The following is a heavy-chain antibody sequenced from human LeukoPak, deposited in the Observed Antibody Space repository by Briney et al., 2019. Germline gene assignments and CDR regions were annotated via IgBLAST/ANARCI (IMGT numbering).Heavy chain of an antibody. CDR2: IYSGGST. CDR3: ASPSRYFDWSLDY. J-gene: IGHJ4*02. V-gene: IGHV3-53*01. Sequence: GGSLRLSCAASGFTVSSNYMSWVRQAPGKGLEWVSVIYSGGSTYYADSVKGRFTISRDNSKNTLYLQMNSLRAEDTAVYYCASPSRYFDWSLDYWGQGILVTVSS. D-gene: IGHD3-9*01. CDR1: GFTVSSNY.